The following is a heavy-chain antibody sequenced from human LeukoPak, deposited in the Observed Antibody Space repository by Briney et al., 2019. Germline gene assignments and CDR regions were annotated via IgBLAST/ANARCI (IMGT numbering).Heavy chain of an antibody. V-gene: IGHV4-34*01. Sequence: SETLSLTCAVYGGSFSGYYWSWIRQPPGKGLEWIGEINHSGSTNYNPSLKSRVTISVDTSKNQFSLKLSSVTAADTAVYYCASSSSGSADYWDQGTLVTVSS. CDR3: ASSSSGSADY. D-gene: IGHD1-26*01. CDR1: GGSFSGYY. CDR2: INHSGST. J-gene: IGHJ4*02.